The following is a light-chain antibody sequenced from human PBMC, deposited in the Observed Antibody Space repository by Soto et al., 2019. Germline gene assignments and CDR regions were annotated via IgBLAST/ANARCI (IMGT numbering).Light chain of an antibody. V-gene: IGLV1-40*01. CDR1: SSSIGAGYD. Sequence: QSVLTQPPSVSGAPGQRVTISCTGSSSSIGAGYDVHWYQQLPGTAPKVLIYGNSNRPSGVPDRFSGSKSGTSASLAITGLQAEDEADYSCQSYDSTLSAVVFGGGTKLTVL. CDR3: QSYDSTLSAVV. CDR2: GNS. J-gene: IGLJ2*01.